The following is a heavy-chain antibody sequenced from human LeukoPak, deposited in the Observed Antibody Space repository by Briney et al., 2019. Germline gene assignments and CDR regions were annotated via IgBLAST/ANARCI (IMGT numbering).Heavy chain of an antibody. D-gene: IGHD6-25*01. V-gene: IGHV4-38-2*01. J-gene: IGHJ4*02. CDR1: GYSISSGYY. CDR2: FYHSGGT. CDR3: AKIPGGSRADY. Sequence: SETLSLTCAVSGYSISSGYYWGWIRQLPGKGLEWIGNFYHSGGTYYNPSLKSRVTISVDTAKNQFSLKLSSVTAADTAVYYCAKIPGGSRADYWGQGTLVTVSS.